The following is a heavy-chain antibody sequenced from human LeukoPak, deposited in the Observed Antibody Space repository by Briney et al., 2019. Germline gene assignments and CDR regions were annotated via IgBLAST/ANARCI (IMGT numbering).Heavy chain of an antibody. D-gene: IGHD3-10*01. Sequence: GGSLRLSCVASGFXFSSYEMNWVRQAPGKGLEWVSAISGSGGSTYYADSVKGRFTISRDNSKNTLYLQMNSLRAEDTAVYYCAKGRITMVRGVAGRFDYWGQGTLVTVSS. CDR1: GFXFSSYE. CDR2: ISGSGGST. CDR3: AKGRITMVRGVAGRFDY. V-gene: IGHV3-23*01. J-gene: IGHJ4*02.